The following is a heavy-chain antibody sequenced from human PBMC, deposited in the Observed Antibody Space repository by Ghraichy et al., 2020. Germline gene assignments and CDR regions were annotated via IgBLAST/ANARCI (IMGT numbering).Heavy chain of an antibody. CDR2: ISSSSSTI. J-gene: IGHJ4*02. V-gene: IGHV3-48*02. CDR1: GFTFSSYS. CDR3: TRGIRDGYNY. Sequence: SLRLSCAASGFTFSSYSMNWVRQAPGKGLEWVSYISSSSSTIYYTDSVKGRFTISRDNAKNSLYLQMNSLRDEDTAVYYCTRGIRDGYNYWGQGTLVTVSS. D-gene: IGHD5-24*01.